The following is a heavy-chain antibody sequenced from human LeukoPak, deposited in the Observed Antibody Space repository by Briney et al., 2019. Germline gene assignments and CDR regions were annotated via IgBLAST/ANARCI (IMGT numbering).Heavy chain of an antibody. CDR1: GFTFSYCA. V-gene: IGHV3-23*01. CDR3: AKGYGGSCYSSFDY. CDR2: ICDSGAGT. Sequence: GGSLRLSCAAAGFTFSYCAMSWVAQPPGKGLEWVSTICDSGAGTYYADSVKGRFTISRDNSKNTLYLQMSSLRADDTALYYCAKGYGGSCYSSFDYWGHGTLVTVSS. D-gene: IGHD2-15*01. J-gene: IGHJ4*01.